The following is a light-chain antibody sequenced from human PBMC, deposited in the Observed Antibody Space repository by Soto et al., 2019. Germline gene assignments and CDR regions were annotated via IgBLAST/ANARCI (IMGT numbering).Light chain of an antibody. CDR1: QSVSTY. CDR3: QQRRSSLT. J-gene: IGKJ4*01. Sequence: IVLTQSPATLSLSPGERATLSCRASQSVSTYLAWYQQKSGQAPRLLIYDVSKRATGIPPRFSGSGAGTDSTLTISSLEPEDSATYYCQQRRSSLTFGGGTKVDIK. V-gene: IGKV3-11*01. CDR2: DVS.